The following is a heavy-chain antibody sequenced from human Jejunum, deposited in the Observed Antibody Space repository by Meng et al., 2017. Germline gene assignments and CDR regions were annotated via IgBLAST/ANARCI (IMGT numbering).Heavy chain of an antibody. J-gene: IGHJ4*02. Sequence: QVQLQESGPGLVQPSETLSLTCHVSGGSITSTKWWSWVRQTPGKGLEWIGEVFHSGTPNYNPSLMSRLTMSVDKSKNQFSLNLTSVTAADTAVYYCASRPVGIRTYYFDCWGQGTLVTVSS. CDR3: ASRPVGIRTYYFDC. D-gene: IGHD2-21*01. CDR2: VFHSGTP. V-gene: IGHV4/OR15-8*01. CDR1: GGSITSTKW.